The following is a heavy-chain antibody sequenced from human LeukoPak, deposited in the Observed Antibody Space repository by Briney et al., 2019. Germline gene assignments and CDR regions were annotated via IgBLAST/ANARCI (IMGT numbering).Heavy chain of an antibody. CDR1: GGSISSGGYY. CDR3: ARGGSYRSLDY. Sequence: SETLSLTRTVSGGSISSGGYYWSWIRQHPGKGLEWIGYIYYSGSTYYNPSLKSRVTISVDTSKNQFSLKLSSVTAADTAVYYCARGGSYRSLDYWGQGTLVTVSS. D-gene: IGHD3-16*02. V-gene: IGHV4-31*03. J-gene: IGHJ4*02. CDR2: IYYSGST.